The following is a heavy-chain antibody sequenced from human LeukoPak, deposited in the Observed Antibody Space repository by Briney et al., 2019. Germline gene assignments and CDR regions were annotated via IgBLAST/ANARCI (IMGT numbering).Heavy chain of an antibody. J-gene: IGHJ3*02. CDR3: ARGRYCSGGSCYSGAFDN. D-gene: IGHD2-15*01. CDR2: SSAHNGNT. CDR1: GDTCTNYG. Sequence: ASVKVSCNASGDTCTNYGISWVRQVPGQGLEWMGWSSAHNGNTKYAQKVQGRVTMTTDTSTSTAYMELRSLRSDDTAVYYCARGRYCSGGSCYSGAFDNWGQGTMVTVSS. V-gene: IGHV1-18*01.